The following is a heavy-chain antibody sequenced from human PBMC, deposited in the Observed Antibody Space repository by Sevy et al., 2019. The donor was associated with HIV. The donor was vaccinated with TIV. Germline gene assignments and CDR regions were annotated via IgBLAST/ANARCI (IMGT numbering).Heavy chain of an antibody. CDR2: VYHSGTT. V-gene: IGHV4-59*12. J-gene: IGHJ2*01. Sequence: SETLSLTCAVSGASITSYYWNWIRQSPGKGLEWIAYVYHSGTTSYNPSLKSRVSISLDTSGKQFSLTLYSVTAADTAIYYCARVRRRPPVVDSNWYFDVWGRGTLVTVSS. CDR3: ARVRRRPPVVDSNWYFDV. CDR1: GASITSYY. D-gene: IGHD3-22*01.